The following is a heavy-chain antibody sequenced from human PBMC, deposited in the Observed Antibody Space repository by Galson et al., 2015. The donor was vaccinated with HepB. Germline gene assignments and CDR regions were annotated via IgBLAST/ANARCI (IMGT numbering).Heavy chain of an antibody. CDR1: GYTFTRYG. V-gene: IGHV1-18*01. Sequence: SVKVSCKASGYTFTRYGISWVRQAPGQGLEWMAWINTYNGNTDFLEKVQGRVTLTIDTSTSTAYMELTRLRSDDTAIYYCARDGRSGGSDNWGQGTLVTVSS. CDR2: INTYNGNT. J-gene: IGHJ4*02. D-gene: IGHD3-10*01. CDR3: ARDGRSGGSDN.